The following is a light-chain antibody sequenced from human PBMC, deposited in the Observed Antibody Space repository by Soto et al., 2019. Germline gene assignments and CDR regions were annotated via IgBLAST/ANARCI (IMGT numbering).Light chain of an antibody. J-gene: IGKJ1*01. Sequence: DIQMTQSPSTLSASVGGRVTITCRASQSISSWLAWYQQKPGKAPKLLIYDASSLESGVPSRFSGSGSGTEFTLTISSLQPDDFATYYCQQYNSYVWTFGQGTKVDIK. CDR3: QQYNSYVWT. CDR2: DAS. CDR1: QSISSW. V-gene: IGKV1-5*01.